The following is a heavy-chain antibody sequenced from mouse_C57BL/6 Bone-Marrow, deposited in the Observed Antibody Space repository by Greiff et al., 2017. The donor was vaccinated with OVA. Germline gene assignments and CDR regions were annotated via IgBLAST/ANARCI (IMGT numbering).Heavy chain of an antibody. CDR1: GFTFSDYG. D-gene: IGHD1-1*02. V-gene: IGHV5-17*01. Sequence: EVLGVESGGGLVKPGGSLKLSCAASGFTFSDYGMHWVRQAPEKGLKWVAYISGAGSTIYYADTVKGRLTISRDNAKNTLFLQMTSLGSEDTAMYYCARGLWNYWGQGTTLTVSS. CDR3: ARGLWNY. J-gene: IGHJ2*01. CDR2: ISGAGSTI.